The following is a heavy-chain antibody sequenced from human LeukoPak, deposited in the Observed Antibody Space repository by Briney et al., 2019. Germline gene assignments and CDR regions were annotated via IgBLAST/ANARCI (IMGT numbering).Heavy chain of an antibody. CDR1: GGSISSGGYY. Sequence: KSSQTLSLTCTVSGGSISSGGYYWSWIRQHPGKGLEWIGYIYYSGSTYYNPSLKSRVTISVDTSKNQFSLKLSSVTAADTAVYYCARGAPDIVATIDYWGQGTLVTVSS. CDR2: IYYSGST. J-gene: IGHJ4*02. D-gene: IGHD5-12*01. CDR3: ARGAPDIVATIDY. V-gene: IGHV4-31*03.